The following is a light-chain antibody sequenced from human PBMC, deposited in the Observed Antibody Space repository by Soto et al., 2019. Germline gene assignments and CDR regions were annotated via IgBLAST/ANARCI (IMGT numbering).Light chain of an antibody. J-gene: IGLJ7*01. Sequence: QSVLTQPPSASGTPGQRVTISCSGSGSNIGSHTVSWYQQLPGTAPNLLIYSNDQRPSGVPARCSGSKSGTSASLAISGLQSEDEADYYCAAWDDSLSGAVFGGGTQLTVL. CDR2: SND. V-gene: IGLV1-44*01. CDR1: GSNIGSHT. CDR3: AAWDDSLSGAV.